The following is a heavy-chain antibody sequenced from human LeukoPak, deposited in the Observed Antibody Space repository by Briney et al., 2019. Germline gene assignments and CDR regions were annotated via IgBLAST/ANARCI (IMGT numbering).Heavy chain of an antibody. CDR3: AKDPCSSASCYGGAFDY. CDR1: GFTFSNYW. Sequence: PGGSLRLSCAASGFTFSNYWMHWVRQAPGKGLVWVSTISGNGGDTFYADSVRGRFTISRDNSKNTLYLQMNILRAGDTAVYYCAKDPCSSASCYGGAFDYWGQGTLVTVSS. V-gene: IGHV3-23*01. J-gene: IGHJ4*02. D-gene: IGHD2-2*01. CDR2: ISGNGGDT.